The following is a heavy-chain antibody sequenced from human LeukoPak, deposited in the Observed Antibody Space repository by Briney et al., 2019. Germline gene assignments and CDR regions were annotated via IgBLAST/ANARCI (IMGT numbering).Heavy chain of an antibody. V-gene: IGHV4-39*01. D-gene: IGHD5-18*01. CDR1: GDSISSSSSY. CDR3: ARHGYGLYYYYYYYMDV. J-gene: IGHJ6*03. CDR2: IYYSGST. Sequence: SETLSLTCTVSGDSISSSSSYWGWIRQPPGEGLEWIGSIYYSGSTYYNTSLKSRVTISVDTSKNQFSLKLSSVTAADTAVYYCARHGYGLYYYYYYYMDVWGKGTTVTISS.